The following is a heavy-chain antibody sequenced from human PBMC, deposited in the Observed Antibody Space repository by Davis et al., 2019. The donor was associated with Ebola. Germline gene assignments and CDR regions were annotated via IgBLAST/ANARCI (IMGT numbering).Heavy chain of an antibody. CDR1: GFTFSTYS. J-gene: IGHJ6*02. CDR3: ANTHCSGGSCHGMDV. Sequence: GGSLRLSCAASGFTFSTYSMNWVRQAPGKGLEWVSSISSSSSYIYYAASVKGRFAISRDNAKNSLYLQMNSLRAEDTAVYYCANTHCSGGSCHGMDVWGQGTTVTVSS. V-gene: IGHV3-21*04. D-gene: IGHD2-15*01. CDR2: ISSSSSYI.